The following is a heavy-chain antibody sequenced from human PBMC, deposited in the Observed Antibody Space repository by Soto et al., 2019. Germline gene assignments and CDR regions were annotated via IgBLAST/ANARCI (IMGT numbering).Heavy chain of an antibody. CDR3: TRAAFGDGMDL. V-gene: IGHV3-13*01. J-gene: IGHJ6*02. CDR1: GFTYNSYD. CDR2: MGGAGAK. Sequence: DVHLVESGGGSVRPGGSPRLSCAAFGFTYNSYDMHWVRQVAGGGLEWVSSMGGAGAKEYAASVRGRFIISRDNAKNSLYLQMDSLRVGDTAVYYCTRAAFGDGMDLWGQGTPVTVSS. D-gene: IGHD3-10*01.